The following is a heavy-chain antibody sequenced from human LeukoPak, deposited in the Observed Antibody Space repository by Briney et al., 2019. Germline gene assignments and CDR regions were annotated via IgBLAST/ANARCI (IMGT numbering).Heavy chain of an antibody. J-gene: IGHJ6*03. V-gene: IGHV3-73*01. CDR1: GFTFSGSA. Sequence: GGSLRLSCAASGFTFSGSAMHWVRQASGKGLEWVGRIRSKANSYATAYAASVKGRFTISRDDSKNTAYLQMNSLRAEDTAVYYCAKRRGLELLYYYYMDVWGKGTTVTVSS. CDR2: IRSKANSYAT. CDR3: AKRRGLELLYYYYMDV. D-gene: IGHD1-7*01.